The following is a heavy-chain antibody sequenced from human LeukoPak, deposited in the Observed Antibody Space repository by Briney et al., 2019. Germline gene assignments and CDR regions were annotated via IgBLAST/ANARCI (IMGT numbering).Heavy chain of an antibody. CDR3: ARDEQWMVDH. CDR2: ISTYNGDT. J-gene: IGHJ4*02. CDR1: GYTFTIYC. V-gene: IGHV1-18*01. D-gene: IGHD6-19*01. Sequence: ASVRVSCKDSGYTFTIYCISWVRQAPGQRLQWMGWISTYNGDTQYAQNLQGRVTMTTDTSTSTAYMELRSLRSDDTAVYYCARDEQWMVDHWGQGTLVTVSS.